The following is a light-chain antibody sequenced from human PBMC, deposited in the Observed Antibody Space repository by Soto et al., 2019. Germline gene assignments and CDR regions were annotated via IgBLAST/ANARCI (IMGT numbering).Light chain of an antibody. Sequence: QSVLTQPPSASGSPGQSVAIPCTGTSSDVGGYNYVSWYQQHPGKAPKLMIYEVNKRPSGVPDRFSGSKSGNTASLTVSGLQAEDEADYYCSSYAGSSNVFGTGTKVPS. J-gene: IGLJ1*01. CDR2: EVN. CDR1: SSDVGGYNY. CDR3: SSYAGSSNV. V-gene: IGLV2-8*01.